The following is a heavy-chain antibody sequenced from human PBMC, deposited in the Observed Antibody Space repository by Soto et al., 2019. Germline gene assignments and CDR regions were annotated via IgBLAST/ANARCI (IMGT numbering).Heavy chain of an antibody. J-gene: IGHJ5*02. Sequence: SETLSLTCTVSGGSISSYYWSWIRQPPGKGLEWIGYIYYSGSTNYNPSLESRVTISVDTSKNQFSLKLSSVTAEDTAVYYCEREKFRWFGELLNCFDPWGQGTLVTVSS. D-gene: IGHD3-10*01. CDR1: GGSISSYY. CDR2: IYYSGST. V-gene: IGHV4-59*01. CDR3: EREKFRWFGELLNCFDP.